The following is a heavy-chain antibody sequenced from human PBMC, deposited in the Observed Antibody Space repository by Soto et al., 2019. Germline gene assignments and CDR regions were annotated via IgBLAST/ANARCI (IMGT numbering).Heavy chain of an antibody. V-gene: IGHV3-74*01. CDR2: INSDGSST. J-gene: IGHJ4*02. CDR3: ARVITVPGGHFDY. CDR1: GFTFSSYW. D-gene: IGHD6-19*01. Sequence: GGSLRLSCAASGFTFSSYWMHWVRQAPGKGLVWVSRINSDGSSTSYADSVKGRFTISRDNAKNTLYLQMNSLRAEDTAVYFCARVITVPGGHFDYWGQGTQVIVS.